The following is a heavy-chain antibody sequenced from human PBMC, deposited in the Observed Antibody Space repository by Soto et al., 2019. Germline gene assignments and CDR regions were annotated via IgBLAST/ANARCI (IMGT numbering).Heavy chain of an antibody. J-gene: IGHJ4*02. CDR1: GFTFSSYG. D-gene: IGHD6-13*01. V-gene: IGHV3-30*18. CDR2: ISYDGSNK. Sequence: LSLSCAASGFTFSSYGMHWVRQAPGKGLEWVAVISYDGSNKYYADSVKGRFTISRDNSKNTLYLQMNSLRAEDTAVYYCVKEPRWAWVAAAGTVDYWGQGTLVTVSS. CDR3: VKEPRWAWVAAAGTVDY.